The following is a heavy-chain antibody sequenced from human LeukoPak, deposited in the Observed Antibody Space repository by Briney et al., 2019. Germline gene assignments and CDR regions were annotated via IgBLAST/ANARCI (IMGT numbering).Heavy chain of an antibody. D-gene: IGHD4-17*01. J-gene: IGHJ4*02. CDR2: ISSSSSYT. CDR1: GFTVSSYS. V-gene: IGHV3-21*01. Sequence: GGSLRLSCAASGFTVSSYSMNWVRQAPGKGLEWVSSISSSSSYTYYADSVKGRFTISRDNAKNSLYLQMNSLRAEDTAVYYCARDRYGDYLDWGQGTLVTVSS. CDR3: ARDRYGDYLD.